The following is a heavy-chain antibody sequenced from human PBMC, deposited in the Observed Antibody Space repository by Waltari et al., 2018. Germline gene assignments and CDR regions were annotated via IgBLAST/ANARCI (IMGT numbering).Heavy chain of an antibody. D-gene: IGHD5-12*01. Sequence: QVQLVESGGGVVQPGRSLRLSCAASGFTFSSYAMHWVRQAPGKGLEWVAVISYDGSNKYYADSVKGRFTISRDNSRNTLYLQMNILRAEDTAVYYCARDRGIVANRRNWFDPWGQGTLVTVSS. CDR3: ARDRGIVANRRNWFDP. CDR2: ISYDGSNK. J-gene: IGHJ5*02. V-gene: IGHV3-30-3*01. CDR1: GFTFSSYA.